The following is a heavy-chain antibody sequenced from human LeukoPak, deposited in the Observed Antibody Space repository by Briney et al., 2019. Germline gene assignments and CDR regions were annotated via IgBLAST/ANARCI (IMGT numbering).Heavy chain of an antibody. V-gene: IGHV1-18*04. CDR2: ISNHNGNT. D-gene: IGHD3-10*01. Sequence: ASVKVSCKTSGFTFSAYGIAWVRQATGHGPEWMGWISNHNGNTKYAQKFQDRITVTTETSTGTASMELRSLKPDDTCIYYCTRGVALATVYFFDFWGRGTQVTVAS. CDR3: TRGVALATVYFFDF. CDR1: GFTFSAYG. J-gene: IGHJ4*02.